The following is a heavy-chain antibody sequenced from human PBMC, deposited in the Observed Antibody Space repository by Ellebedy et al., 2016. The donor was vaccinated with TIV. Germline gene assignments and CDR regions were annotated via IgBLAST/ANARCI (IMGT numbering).Heavy chain of an antibody. CDR2: ISGSGGST. Sequence: GESLKISXAASGFTFSSYAMSWVRQAPGKGLEWVSAISGSGGSTYYADSVKGRFTISRDNSKNTLYLQMNSLRAEDTAVYYCARAGSSGGDYYYYYMDVWGKGTTVTVSS. CDR1: GFTFSSYA. CDR3: ARAGSSGGDYYYYYMDV. D-gene: IGHD6-6*01. J-gene: IGHJ6*03. V-gene: IGHV3-23*01.